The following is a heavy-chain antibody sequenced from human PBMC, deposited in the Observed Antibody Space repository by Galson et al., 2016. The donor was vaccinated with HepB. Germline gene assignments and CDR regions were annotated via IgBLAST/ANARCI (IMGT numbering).Heavy chain of an antibody. CDR1: GFTFNKYW. Sequence: SLRLSCAASGFTFNKYWMHWIRQAPGKGLVWVSRINSDGSSTSYADSVKGRFTIFRDKSKNTLYLQMNSLRAEDTAVYYCARGQRYCSGGSCPMDVWGQGTTVTVSS. V-gene: IGHV3-74*01. CDR3: ARGQRYCSGGSCPMDV. D-gene: IGHD2-15*01. CDR2: INSDGSST. J-gene: IGHJ6*02.